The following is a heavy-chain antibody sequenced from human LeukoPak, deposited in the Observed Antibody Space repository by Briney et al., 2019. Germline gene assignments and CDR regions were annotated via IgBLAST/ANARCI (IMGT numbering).Heavy chain of an antibody. CDR3: ARRTTVTNLFDY. J-gene: IGHJ4*02. V-gene: IGHV4-4*02. D-gene: IGHD4-17*01. CDR2: TYHSVGT. Sequence: SESLSLTCTVSVGSISSSNWWTWVRQPPGEGREWIGETYHSVGTNYNSTLMSRVTISVDKSKNQFSLKLTSVTAADTAVYYCARRTTVTNLFDYWGQGTLVTVSS. CDR1: VGSISSSNW.